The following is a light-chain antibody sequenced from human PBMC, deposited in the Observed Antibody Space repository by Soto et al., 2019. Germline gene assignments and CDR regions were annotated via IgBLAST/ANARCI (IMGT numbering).Light chain of an antibody. V-gene: IGLV2-14*01. CDR3: SSYTSSSTVV. CDR2: DVS. J-gene: IGLJ2*01. CDR1: SSDVGGYNY. Sequence: HSALTQPASVSGSPGQSITISCTGTSSDVGGYNYVSWYQQHPGKAPKLMIYDVSNRPSGVSNRFSGSKSGNTAYLTISGLQAEDEADYYCSSYTSSSTVVFGGGTKLTVL.